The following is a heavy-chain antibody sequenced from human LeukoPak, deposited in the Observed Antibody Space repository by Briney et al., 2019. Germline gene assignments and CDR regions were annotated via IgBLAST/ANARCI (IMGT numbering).Heavy chain of an antibody. CDR2: IDTDGSIT. V-gene: IGHV3-74*01. J-gene: IGHJ6*03. CDR3: ARASLYYYGYMDV. Sequence: GGSLRLSCVASGFTFSRYWMHWVRQAPGKGLVCVSRIDTDGSITSHADSVKGRFTISRDNAKNTLYLQMNSLRAEDTAVYYCARASLYYYGYMDVWGEGTTVTVSS. CDR1: GFTFSRYW.